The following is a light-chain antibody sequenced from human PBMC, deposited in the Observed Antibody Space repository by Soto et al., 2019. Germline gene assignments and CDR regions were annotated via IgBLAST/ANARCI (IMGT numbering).Light chain of an antibody. CDR1: QSISYS. CDR2: AAS. CDR3: QEGISNLGT. Sequence: DIQMTQSPSSLSASVGESVTFTCRASQSISYSLNWFQQKPGKAPKVLIYAASSLPSGVPSRFSGSGSGTEFTLTINSLQREDFATYYCQEGISNLGTFGPGTTVDIK. J-gene: IGKJ3*01. V-gene: IGKV1-39*01.